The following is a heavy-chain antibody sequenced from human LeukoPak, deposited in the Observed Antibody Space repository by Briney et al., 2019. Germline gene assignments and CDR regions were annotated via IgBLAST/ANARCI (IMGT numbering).Heavy chain of an antibody. D-gene: IGHD3-16*01. Sequence: GRSLRLSCAASGFTFSSYAMHWVRQAPGRGLEWVGVISFDGRIKDYADSVKGRFTISRDDSKNTLYVHMNSLRSDDTAVYFCARDLFLGTPDFFDYWGQGTLVTVSS. J-gene: IGHJ4*02. CDR3: ARDLFLGTPDFFDY. CDR1: GFTFSSYA. V-gene: IGHV3-30*04. CDR2: ISFDGRIK.